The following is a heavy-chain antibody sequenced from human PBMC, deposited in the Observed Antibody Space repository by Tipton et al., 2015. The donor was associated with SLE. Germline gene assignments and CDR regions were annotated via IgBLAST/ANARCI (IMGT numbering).Heavy chain of an antibody. V-gene: IGHV4-39*01. D-gene: IGHD4-17*01. J-gene: IGHJ4*02. CDR2: IYYSGST. CDR3: ARHEEHYGDLHY. Sequence: TLSLTCTVSGASIGSSAFSWGWIRQPPGKGLEWIGYIYYSGSTNYNPSLKSRVTISVDTSKNRFSLKLSSVTAADTAVYYCARHEEHYGDLHYWGQGTLVTVSS. CDR1: GASIGSSAFS.